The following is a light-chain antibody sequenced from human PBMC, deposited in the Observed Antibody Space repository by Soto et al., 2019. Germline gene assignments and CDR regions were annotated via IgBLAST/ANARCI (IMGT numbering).Light chain of an antibody. CDR2: RNN. CDR3: AAWDDSLSGWV. V-gene: IGLV1-47*01. Sequence: QSVLTQPPSASGTPGQRVTISCSGSSSNIGSNYVYWYQQLPGTAPTLLIYRNNQRPSGVPDRFSGSKSGTAASLAISGLRSEDEDDYYCAAWDDSLSGWVFGGGTKLTVL. CDR1: SSNIGSNY. J-gene: IGLJ3*02.